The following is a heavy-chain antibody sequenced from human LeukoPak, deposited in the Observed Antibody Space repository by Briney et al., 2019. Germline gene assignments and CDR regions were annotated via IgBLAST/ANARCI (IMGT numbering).Heavy chain of an antibody. Sequence: EASVKASCKASGYAFTTYDINWVRQATGQGPEWMGWMNPNSGNTGYTQNFQGRVTMTRNASISTAYMELSSLKSEDTAVYYCARGRGSGHKENWFDPWGLGTLATVSS. J-gene: IGHJ5*02. CDR3: ARGRGSGHKENWFDP. CDR1: GYAFTTYD. V-gene: IGHV1-8*01. CDR2: MNPNSGNT. D-gene: IGHD6-19*01.